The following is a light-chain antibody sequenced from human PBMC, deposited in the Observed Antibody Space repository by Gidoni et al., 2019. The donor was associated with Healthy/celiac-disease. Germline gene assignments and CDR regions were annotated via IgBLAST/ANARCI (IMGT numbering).Light chain of an antibody. V-gene: IGLV3-1*01. CDR3: QAWDSGTVI. J-gene: IGLJ2*01. Sequence: SYEVTQPAAVSVSPVQTATITCSGDELGRKSDSWYQHTTGQSPVLLMFEDKKRPSGLPERFSGSTSGNTATLTISGTQDIDEADYFCQAWDSGTVIFGGGTKLTVL. CDR1: ELGRKS. CDR2: EDK.